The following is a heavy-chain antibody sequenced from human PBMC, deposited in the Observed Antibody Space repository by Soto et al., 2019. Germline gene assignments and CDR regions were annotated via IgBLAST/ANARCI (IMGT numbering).Heavy chain of an antibody. Sequence: PGGSLRLSCAASGFTFSSYSMNWVRQAPGKGLEWVSSISSSSSYIYYADSVKGRFTISRDNAKNSLYLQMNSLRAEDTAVYYCARTRCSGGSCYSPLDAFDIWGQGTMVTVSS. CDR1: GFTFSSYS. CDR2: ISSSSSYI. D-gene: IGHD2-15*01. V-gene: IGHV3-21*01. J-gene: IGHJ3*02. CDR3: ARTRCSGGSCYSPLDAFDI.